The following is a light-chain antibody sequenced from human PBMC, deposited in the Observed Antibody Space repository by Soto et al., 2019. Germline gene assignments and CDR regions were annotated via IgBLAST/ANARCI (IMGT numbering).Light chain of an antibody. CDR2: GAS. V-gene: IGKV3-20*01. J-gene: IGKJ5*01. CDR3: QQYSSSPIT. CDR1: QSVSSSY. Sequence: EIVLTHSPGTLSLSPGERATLSCRASQSVSSSYLAWYQQKPDQAPRLLIYGASSRATGIPDRFSGSGSGTDFTLTISRLEPEDFAVYYCQQYSSSPITFGQGTRLEIK.